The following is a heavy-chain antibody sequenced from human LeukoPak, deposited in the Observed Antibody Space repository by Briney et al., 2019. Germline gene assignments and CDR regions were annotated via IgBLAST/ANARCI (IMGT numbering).Heavy chain of an antibody. J-gene: IGHJ2*01. CDR2: ISASGYTI. Sequence: GGSLRLSCAASGFTFSDYYVSWIRQAPGKGLEWVACISASGYTIYDADSVKGRLTITRDNAQNSLYLEMNSLRAEDTAVYYCARDQHLHGADGGTFWYFDLWGRGTLVTVSS. CDR1: GFTFSDYY. V-gene: IGHV3-11*01. CDR3: ARDQHLHGADGGTFWYFDL. D-gene: IGHD1-1*01.